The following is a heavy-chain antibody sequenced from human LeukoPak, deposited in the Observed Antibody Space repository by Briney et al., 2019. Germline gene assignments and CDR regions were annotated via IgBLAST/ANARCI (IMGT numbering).Heavy chain of an antibody. V-gene: IGHV3-30*04. CDR2: ISYDGSNK. CDR3: ASTPWSPEWIQPPYYFDY. J-gene: IGHJ4*02. Sequence: GRSLRLSCAASGFTFSSYAMHWVRQAPGKGLEWVAVISYDGSNKYYADSVKDRFTISRDNSKNTLYLQMNSLRAEDTAVYYCASTPWSPEWIQPPYYFDYWGQGTLVTVSS. D-gene: IGHD5-18*01. CDR1: GFTFSSYA.